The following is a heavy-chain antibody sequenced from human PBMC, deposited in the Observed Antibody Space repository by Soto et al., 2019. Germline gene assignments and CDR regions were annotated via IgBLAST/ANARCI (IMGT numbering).Heavy chain of an antibody. V-gene: IGHV3-23*01. D-gene: IGHD6-13*01. CDR2: ISGSGGST. J-gene: IGHJ3*02. CDR3: AKDESNPTKDSSSWYAFDI. Sequence: EVQLLESGGGLVQPGGSLRLSCAASGFTFSSYAMSWVRQAPGKGLEWVSAISGSGGSTYYADSVKGRFTISRDNSKNTLYLQMNSLRAEDTAVYYCAKDESNPTKDSSSWYAFDIWGQGTMVTVSS. CDR1: GFTFSSYA.